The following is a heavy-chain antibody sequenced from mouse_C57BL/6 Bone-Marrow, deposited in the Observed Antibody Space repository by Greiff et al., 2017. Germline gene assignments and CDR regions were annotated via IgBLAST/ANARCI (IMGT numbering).Heavy chain of an antibody. D-gene: IGHD2-2*01. CDR1: GYTFTSYW. J-gene: IGHJ3*01. Sequence: QVQLQQSGAELAKPGASVKLSCKASGYTFTSYWMHWVKQRPGQGLEWIGSINPSSGYTKYNQTFKDKATLTADKSSSTAYMQLSSLTYEDDAVYYYARSGGPYGYDGWFAYWGQGTLVTVSA. V-gene: IGHV1-7*01. CDR2: INPSSGYT. CDR3: ARSGGPYGYDGWFAY.